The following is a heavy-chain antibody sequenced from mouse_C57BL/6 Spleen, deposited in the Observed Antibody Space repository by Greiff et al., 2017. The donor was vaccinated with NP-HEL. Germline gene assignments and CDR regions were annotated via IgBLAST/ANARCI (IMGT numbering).Heavy chain of an antibody. V-gene: IGHV3-8*01. Sequence: VQLQQSGPGLAKPSQTLSLTCSVTGYSITSDYWNWIRKFPGNKLEYMGYIIYSGSTYYNPSLKSRSSITRDTSKNQYYLQLKSVTTEDTATYYCARSGDYGSSHFDYWGQGTTLTVSS. CDR2: IIYSGST. CDR3: ARSGDYGSSHFDY. J-gene: IGHJ2*01. D-gene: IGHD1-1*01. CDR1: GYSITSDY.